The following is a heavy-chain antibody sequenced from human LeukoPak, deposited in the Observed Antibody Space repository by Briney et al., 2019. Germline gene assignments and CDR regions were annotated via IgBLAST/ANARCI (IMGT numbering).Heavy chain of an antibody. V-gene: IGHV3-23*01. D-gene: IGHD6-13*01. CDR1: GFTFISCA. J-gene: IGHJ3*02. CDR2: INDSGGAT. CDR3: PKDRIFTAGAGAFDI. Sequence: PGGALRLTCTASGFTFISCAMSWVRQAPGKELEWVSAINDSGGATYYAGSVRGRSIIYSDNHRHALYLQTNSLSADSTAVCYVPKDRIFTAGAGAFDIWGQGTMVTLSS.